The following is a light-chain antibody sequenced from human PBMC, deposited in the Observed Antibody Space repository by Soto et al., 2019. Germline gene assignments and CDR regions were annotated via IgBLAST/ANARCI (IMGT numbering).Light chain of an antibody. CDR1: HSVTRY. Sequence: EVVLTQSPGTLSLSPGESATLSCRASHSVTRYVAWYQQKPGQAPRLLISDASGRATGIPDRFSGSGSETDLSLTINRLEPEDFAVYVCQQYGSSPITFGQGTRLEI. CDR3: QQYGSSPIT. V-gene: IGKV3-20*01. CDR2: DAS. J-gene: IGKJ5*01.